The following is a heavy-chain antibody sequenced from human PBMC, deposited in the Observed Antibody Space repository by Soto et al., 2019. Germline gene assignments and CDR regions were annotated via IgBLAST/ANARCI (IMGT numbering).Heavy chain of an antibody. V-gene: IGHV5-51*01. Sequence: PGESLKISCKGSGYSFTSYWIGWVRQMPGKGLEWMGIIYPGDSDTRYSPSFQGQVTISADKSISTAYLRWSSLKASDTAVYYCARVEMATIIGWPTRQNWFDPWGQGTLVTVSS. J-gene: IGHJ5*02. CDR2: IYPGDSDT. CDR1: GYSFTSYW. D-gene: IGHD5-12*01. CDR3: ARVEMATIIGWPTRQNWFDP.